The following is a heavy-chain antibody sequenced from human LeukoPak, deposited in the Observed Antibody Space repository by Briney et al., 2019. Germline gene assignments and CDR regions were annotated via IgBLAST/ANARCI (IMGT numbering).Heavy chain of an antibody. D-gene: IGHD6-6*01. CDR2: IYYSGST. CDR3: ARDLPSSSPGFDY. J-gene: IGHJ4*02. CDR1: GGSISSYY. V-gene: IGHV4-59*12. Sequence: SETLSLTCTVSGGSISSYYWSWIRQPPGKGLEWIGYIYYSGSTNYNPSLKSRVTISVDTSKDQFSLKLSSVTAADTAVYYCARDLPSSSPGFDYWGQGTLVTVSS.